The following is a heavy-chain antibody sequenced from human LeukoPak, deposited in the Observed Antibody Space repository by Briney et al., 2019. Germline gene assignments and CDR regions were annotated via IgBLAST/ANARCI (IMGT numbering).Heavy chain of an antibody. V-gene: IGHV4-59*01. J-gene: IGHJ4*02. CDR1: VGSISSYY. Sequence: SETLSLTCTVSVGSISSYYWSWIRQPPGKGLEWIGYIYYSGSTNYNPSLKSRVTISVDTSKNQFSLKLSSVTAADTAVFYCARGGGSAGYYNFDYWGQGTLVTVSS. CDR3: ARGGGSAGYYNFDY. D-gene: IGHD3-9*01. CDR2: IYYSGST.